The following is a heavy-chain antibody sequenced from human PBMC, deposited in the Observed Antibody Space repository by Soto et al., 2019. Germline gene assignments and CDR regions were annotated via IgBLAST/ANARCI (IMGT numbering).Heavy chain of an antibody. CDR2: LNAGNRNT. D-gene: IGHD3-16*02. V-gene: IGHV1-3*01. CDR3: ARGYDYVWGSYRSDAFDI. CDR1: GYTFTNYA. J-gene: IGHJ3*02. Sequence: QVQLVQSGAEVKKPGASVKVSCKASGYTFTNYAIHWVRQAPGQRLEWMGWLNAGNRNTEYSQKFQGRIIMTKDTSANTAYMELSTLTSEDTAVYYCARGYDYVWGSYRSDAFDIWGQGTMVTVSS.